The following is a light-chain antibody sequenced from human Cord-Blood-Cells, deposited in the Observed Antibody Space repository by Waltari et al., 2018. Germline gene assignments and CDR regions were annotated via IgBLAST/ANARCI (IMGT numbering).Light chain of an antibody. Sequence: EVVLTPSPGTLPLSPGERATLSCRASQSVRRSYLAWYQQTPGHAPRLLSHGTTSRATGIADRFGGSGAGTDLTLTILRLEPEAFAVDYWEQHGRSPWPCGQGTKVEIK. CDR1: QSVRRSY. CDR3: EQHGRSPWP. J-gene: IGKJ1*01. V-gene: IGKV3-20*01. CDR2: GTT.